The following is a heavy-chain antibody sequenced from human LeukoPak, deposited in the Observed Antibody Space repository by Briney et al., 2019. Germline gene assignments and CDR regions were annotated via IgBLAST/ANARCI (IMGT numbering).Heavy chain of an antibody. Sequence: SETLSLTCTVSGDSIRRYYWNWIRRPPGKGLEWIGYIYYTGSTSYNPSLKSRVTISLDTSKSQFSLRLTSVTAADTAVYYCASQGSSAHDPLTWGQGTLVTVSS. CDR1: GDSIRRYY. D-gene: IGHD5-12*01. CDR2: IYYTGST. J-gene: IGHJ4*01. V-gene: IGHV4-59*08. CDR3: ASQGSSAHDPLT.